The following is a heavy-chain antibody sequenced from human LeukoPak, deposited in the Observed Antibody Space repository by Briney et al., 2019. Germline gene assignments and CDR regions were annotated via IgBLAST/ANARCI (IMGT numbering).Heavy chain of an antibody. Sequence: GGSLRLSCAASGFTISNVWMSWVRQAPGKGLEWLGRIRSKSDGGTKDHAAPVEGRFAVSRDESQNTLYLQMNSLQTEDTAVYFCTTAPHRDSSGYYPDYWGQGTLVTVSS. CDR1: GFTISNVW. CDR3: TTAPHRDSSGYYPDY. V-gene: IGHV3-15*01. D-gene: IGHD3-22*01. J-gene: IGHJ4*02. CDR2: IRSKSDGGTK.